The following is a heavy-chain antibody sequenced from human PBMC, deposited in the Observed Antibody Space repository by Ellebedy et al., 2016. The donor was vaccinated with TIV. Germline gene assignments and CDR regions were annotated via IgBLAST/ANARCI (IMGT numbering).Heavy chain of an antibody. CDR1: GFTFSSYA. CDR3: AKGGYQLRGYFDY. Sequence: GGSLRLXCAASGFTFSSYAMHWVRQAPGKGLEWVAVISYDGSNKYYADSVKGRFTISRDNSKNTLYLQMNSLRAEDTAVYYCAKGGYQLRGYFDYWGQGTLVTVSS. V-gene: IGHV3-30-3*01. D-gene: IGHD5-12*01. CDR2: ISYDGSNK. J-gene: IGHJ4*02.